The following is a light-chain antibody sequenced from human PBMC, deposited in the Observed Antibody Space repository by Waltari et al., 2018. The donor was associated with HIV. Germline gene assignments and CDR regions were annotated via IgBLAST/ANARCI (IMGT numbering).Light chain of an antibody. V-gene: IGLV1-40*01. Sequence: QSVPTQPPSVSGAPGQTVTISCSGGSSNIGSNSVVTWSQQLPGPAPKLLIFGDYNRPSGVPDRFSGSKSGTSASLAITGLQPEDEADYYCQSYDTSRDGFYVFGTGTKVTVL. J-gene: IGLJ1*01. CDR3: QSYDTSRDGFYV. CDR2: GDY. CDR1: SSNIGSNSV.